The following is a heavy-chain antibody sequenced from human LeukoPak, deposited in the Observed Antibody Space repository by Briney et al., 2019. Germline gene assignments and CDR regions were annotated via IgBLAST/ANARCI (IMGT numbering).Heavy chain of an antibody. Sequence: GGSLRLSCAASGFTFSSYEMNWVRHAPGKGLEWVSYISSSGSTIYYADSLKGRVTISRDNVKNSLYLQMNRLRAADTAVYYCARGPSGLWLGELPTSPFDYWGQGTLVTVSS. V-gene: IGHV3-48*03. D-gene: IGHD3-10*01. J-gene: IGHJ4*02. CDR3: ARGPSGLWLGELPTSPFDY. CDR2: ISSSGSTI. CDR1: GFTFSSYE.